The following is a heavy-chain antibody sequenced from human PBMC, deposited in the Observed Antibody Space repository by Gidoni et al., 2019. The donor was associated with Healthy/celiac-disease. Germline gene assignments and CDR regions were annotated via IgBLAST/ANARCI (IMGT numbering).Heavy chain of an antibody. CDR1: GFTFGIYA. CDR2: ISYDGSNK. V-gene: IGHV3-30-3*01. D-gene: IGHD3-3*01. Sequence: QVQLVESGGGVVQPGRSLRLSCAASGFTFGIYAMHCVRQAPGKGLECVAVISYDGSNKYYADSVKGRFTISRDNSKNTLYLQMNSLRAEDTAVYYCASLGIFGVVIDFDYWGQGTLVTVSS. J-gene: IGHJ4*02. CDR3: ASLGIFGVVIDFDY.